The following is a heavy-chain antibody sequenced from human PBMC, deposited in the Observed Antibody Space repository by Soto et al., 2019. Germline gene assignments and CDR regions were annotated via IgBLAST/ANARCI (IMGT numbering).Heavy chain of an antibody. CDR2: INHSGST. CDR3: AILGGEVVTATSDY. Sequence: TLSLTCAVYGGSFSGYYWSWIRQPPGKGLEWIGEINHSGSTNYNPSLKSRVTISVDTSKNQFSLKLSSVTAADTAVYYCAILGGEVVTATSDYWGQGTLVTVSS. J-gene: IGHJ4*02. CDR1: GGSFSGYY. V-gene: IGHV4-34*01. D-gene: IGHD2-21*02.